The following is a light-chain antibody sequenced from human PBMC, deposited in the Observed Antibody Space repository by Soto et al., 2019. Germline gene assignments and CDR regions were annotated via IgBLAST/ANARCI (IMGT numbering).Light chain of an antibody. CDR1: QSVSSY. V-gene: IGKV3-11*01. J-gene: IGKJ4*01. CDR2: DAS. CDR3: QQRSNWPPDLT. Sequence: EIVLTQSPATLSLSPGERATLSCRASQSVSSYLAWYQQKPGQAPRLLFYDASNRATGIPARFSGSGSGTDFTLTISSLEPEDFAVYYCQQRSNWPPDLTFGGGTKV.